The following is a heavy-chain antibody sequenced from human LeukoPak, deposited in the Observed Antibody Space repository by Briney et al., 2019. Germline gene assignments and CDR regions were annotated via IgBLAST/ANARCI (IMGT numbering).Heavy chain of an antibody. D-gene: IGHD1-26*01. J-gene: IGHJ6*03. CDR2: IKQDGSEK. CDR1: GFTVSSNS. Sequence: PGRSLRLSCTVSGFTVSSNSMSWVRQAPGKGLEWVANIKQDGSEKYYVDSVKGRFTISRDNAKNSLYLQMNSLRAEDTAVYYCARVPVGAAHLYYYYYYMDVWGKGTTVTVSS. V-gene: IGHV3-7*01. CDR3: ARVPVGAAHLYYYYYYMDV.